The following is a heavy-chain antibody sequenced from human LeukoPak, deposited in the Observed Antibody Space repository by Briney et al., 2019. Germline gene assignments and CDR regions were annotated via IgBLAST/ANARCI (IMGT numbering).Heavy chain of an antibody. J-gene: IGHJ3*02. CDR2: IRHDGNAK. CDR1: GFAFSDFW. V-gene: IGHV3-7*01. Sequence: GGSLRLSCAASGFAFSDFWMSWVRQAPGKGLEWVANIRHDGNAKNYVPSVRGRFTISRDNAKNSLYLQMNSLTVEDTAVYYCARVMIAVAGTGDAFDIWGQGTMVTVSS. CDR3: ARVMIAVAGTGDAFDI. D-gene: IGHD6-19*01.